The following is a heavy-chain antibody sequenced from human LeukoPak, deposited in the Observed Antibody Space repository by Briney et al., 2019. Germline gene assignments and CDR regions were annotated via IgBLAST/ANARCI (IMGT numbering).Heavy chain of an antibody. D-gene: IGHD2-15*01. J-gene: IGHJ3*02. V-gene: IGHV4-61*08. CDR1: GGSTSSGDCY. CDR2: IYYSGST. Sequence: PSQTLSLTCTVSGGSTSSGDCYWSWIRQPPGKGLEWIGYIYYSGSTNYNPSLKSRVTISVDTSKNQFSLKLSSVTAADTAVYYCARGGFRIPRDAFDIWGQGTMVTVSS. CDR3: ARGGFRIPRDAFDI.